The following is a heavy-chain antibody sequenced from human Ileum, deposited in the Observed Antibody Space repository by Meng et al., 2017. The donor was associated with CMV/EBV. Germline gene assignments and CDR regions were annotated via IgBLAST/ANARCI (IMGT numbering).Heavy chain of an antibody. CDR2: IRSDGSNK. V-gene: IGHV3-30*02. CDR3: AKDTNGYYDSSGYFEY. D-gene: IGHD3-22*01. CDR1: GFTFSSYG. J-gene: IGHJ4*02. Sequence: SCAASGFTFSSYGMYWVRQAPGKGLEWVAFIRSDGSNKYYPDPVKGRFTISRDNSKNTLYMQMNSLRAEDTAVYYCAKDTNGYYDSSGYFEYWGQGTLVTVSS.